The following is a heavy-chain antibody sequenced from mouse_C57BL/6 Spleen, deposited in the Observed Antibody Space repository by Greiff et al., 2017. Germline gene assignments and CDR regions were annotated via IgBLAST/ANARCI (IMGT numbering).Heavy chain of an antibody. Sequence: VQLQQSGPELVKPGASVKISCKASGYAFSSSWLNWVKQRPGKGLEWIGRIYPGDGDTNYNGKFKGNATLTADNSSSTAYMQLSSLTSEGSAVYFCASPQTAQATPFAYWGQGTLVTVSA. CDR3: ASPQTAQATPFAY. CDR1: GYAFSSSW. V-gene: IGHV1-82*01. D-gene: IGHD3-2*02. CDR2: IYPGDGDT. J-gene: IGHJ3*01.